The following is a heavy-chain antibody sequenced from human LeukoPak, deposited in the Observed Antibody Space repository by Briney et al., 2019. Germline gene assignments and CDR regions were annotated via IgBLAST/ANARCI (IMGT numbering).Heavy chain of an antibody. J-gene: IGHJ4*02. Sequence: ASVKVSCKASGYTFTSYAMHWVRQAPGQRLEWMGWINAGNGNTKYSQKFQGRVTITRDTSASTAYMELSSLRSEDTAVYYCARDQSSSWYFKYYFDYWGQGTLVTVSS. CDR2: INAGNGNT. CDR1: GYTFTSYA. D-gene: IGHD6-13*01. V-gene: IGHV1-3*01. CDR3: ARDQSSSWYFKYYFDY.